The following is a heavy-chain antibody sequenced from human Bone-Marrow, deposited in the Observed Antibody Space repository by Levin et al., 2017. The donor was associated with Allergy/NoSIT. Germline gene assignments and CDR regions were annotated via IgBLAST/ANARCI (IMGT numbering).Heavy chain of an antibody. Sequence: GESLKISCSASGFNFSSYWMHWVRQAPGKGLVWVSRINRDGSSTSYADSVKGRFTISRDNAKNTLYLHMNSLRAEDTSVYYCARDRATTNWYFDLWSRGTLVTVSS. J-gene: IGHJ2*01. CDR2: INRDGSST. CDR3: ARDRATTNWYFDL. V-gene: IGHV3-74*01. D-gene: IGHD4-11*01. CDR1: GFNFSSYW.